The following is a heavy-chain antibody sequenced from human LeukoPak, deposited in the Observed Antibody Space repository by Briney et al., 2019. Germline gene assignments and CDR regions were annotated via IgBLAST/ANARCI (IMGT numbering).Heavy chain of an antibody. D-gene: IGHD3-16*02. CDR1: GGSISSGDYY. J-gene: IGHJ4*02. V-gene: IGHV4-30-4*01. CDR2: IYYSGST. CDR3: ARQDAFGGVIAIDY. Sequence: SETLSLTCTVSGGSISSGDYYWSWIRQPPGKGLEWIGYIYYSGSTYYNPSLKSRVTISVDTSKNQFSLKLSSVTAADTAVYYCARQDAFGGVIAIDYWGQGTLVTVSS.